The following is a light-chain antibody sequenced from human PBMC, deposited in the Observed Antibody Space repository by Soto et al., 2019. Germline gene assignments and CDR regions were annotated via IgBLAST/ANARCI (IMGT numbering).Light chain of an antibody. CDR3: QQYHSYSPYT. V-gene: IGKV1-5*01. Sequence: DIPMTQSPSTLSASVGDRVTITCRASQSISSWLAWYQQKPGKAPKLLIYDASSLESGVPSRFSGSGSGTEFTLAISRLQPDDFATYCCQQYHSYSPYTFGQGT. CDR2: DAS. J-gene: IGKJ2*01. CDR1: QSISSW.